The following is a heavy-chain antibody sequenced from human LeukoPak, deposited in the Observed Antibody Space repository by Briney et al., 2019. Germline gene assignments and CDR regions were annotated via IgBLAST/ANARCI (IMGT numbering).Heavy chain of an antibody. V-gene: IGHV4-59*08. CDR1: GGSISSYY. J-gene: IGHJ5*02. CDR2: IYYSGST. Sequence: SETLSLTCTVSGGSISSYYWSWIRQPPGKGLEWIGYIYYSGSTNYNPSLKSRVTISVDTSKNQFSLKLSSVTAADTAVYYCARHVLGGWFDPWGQGTLVTVSS. D-gene: IGHD3-16*01. CDR3: ARHVLGGWFDP.